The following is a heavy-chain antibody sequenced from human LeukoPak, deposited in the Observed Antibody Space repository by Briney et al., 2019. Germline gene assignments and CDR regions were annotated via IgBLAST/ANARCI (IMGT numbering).Heavy chain of an antibody. V-gene: IGHV1-46*01. Sequence: GASAKVSCKASGYTFTSYYIHWVRQAPGQGLEWMGIINPSGGSTSYAQKFQGRVTMTRDTSTSTVYMELSSLRSEDTAVYYCAREVEQQPPDYWGQGTLVTVSS. D-gene: IGHD1-26*01. CDR1: GYTFTSYY. J-gene: IGHJ4*02. CDR3: AREVEQQPPDY. CDR2: INPSGGST.